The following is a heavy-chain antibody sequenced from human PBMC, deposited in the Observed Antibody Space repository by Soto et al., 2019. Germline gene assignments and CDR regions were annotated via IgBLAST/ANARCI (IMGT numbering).Heavy chain of an antibody. J-gene: IGHJ5*02. V-gene: IGHV4-59*01. CDR1: GGSISSYY. D-gene: IGHD2-21*01. CDR2: IYYSGSP. Sequence: SETLSLTCTVSGGSISSYYWSWIRQPPGKGLEWIGYIYYSGSPTYNPSLKSRATISVDTSKNQFSLKLRSVTAADTAVYYCATLHPRIVVTLLPIPTWGQGILVTVSS. CDR3: ATLHPRIVVTLLPIPT.